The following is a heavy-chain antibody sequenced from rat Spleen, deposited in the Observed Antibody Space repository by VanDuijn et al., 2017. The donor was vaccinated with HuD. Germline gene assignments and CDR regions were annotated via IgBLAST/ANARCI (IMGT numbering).Heavy chain of an antibody. CDR2: ISYDGSST. CDR1: GFTFSDYN. J-gene: IGHJ2*01. CDR3: ARETGYNSYFDY. V-gene: IGHV5-7*01. Sequence: EVQLVESDGGLVQPGRSLKLSCAASGFTFSDYNMAWVRQAPKKGLEWVATISYDGSSTYYRDSVKGRFTISRDNAKNTLYLQMDSLRSEDTATYYCARETGYNSYFDYWGQGVMVTVSS. D-gene: IGHD1-4*01.